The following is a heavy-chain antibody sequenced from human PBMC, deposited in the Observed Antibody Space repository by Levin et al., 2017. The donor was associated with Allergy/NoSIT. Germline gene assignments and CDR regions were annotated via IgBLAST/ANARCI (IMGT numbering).Heavy chain of an antibody. J-gene: IGHJ4*02. D-gene: IGHD6-13*01. CDR2: INPNSGGT. Sequence: GESLKISCKASGYTFTGYYMHWVRQAPGQGLEWMGWINPNSGGTNYAQKFQGRVTMTRDTSISTAYMELSRLRSDDTAVYYCAGAAGKGAYYFDYWGQGTLVTVSS. CDR3: AGAAGKGAYYFDY. V-gene: IGHV1-2*02. CDR1: GYTFTGYY.